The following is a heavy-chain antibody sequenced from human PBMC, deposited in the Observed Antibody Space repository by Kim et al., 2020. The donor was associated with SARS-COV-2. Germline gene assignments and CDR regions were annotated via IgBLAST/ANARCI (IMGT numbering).Heavy chain of an antibody. Sequence: DSVQGRFTISRDNAKNTLYLQLNNLSAEDTAIYYCAKGGDYINYHYYGLDVWGQGTTVTVSS. D-gene: IGHD4-4*01. J-gene: IGHJ6*02. CDR3: AKGGDYINYHYYGLDV. V-gene: IGHV3-23*01.